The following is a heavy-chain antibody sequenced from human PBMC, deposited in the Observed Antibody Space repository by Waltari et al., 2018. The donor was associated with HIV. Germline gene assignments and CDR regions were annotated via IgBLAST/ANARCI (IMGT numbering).Heavy chain of an antibody. D-gene: IGHD2-2*02. V-gene: IGHV4-38-2*02. CDR2: IYHSGST. CDR1: GYSISSGYY. Sequence: QVQLQESGPGLVKPSETLSLTCTVSGYSISSGYYCGWIRQPPGKGLEWIGSIYHSGSTYYNPSLKSRVTISVDTSKNQFSLKLSSVTAANTAVYYCAGYCSSTSCYTSTPYGMDVWGQGTTVTVSS. J-gene: IGHJ6*02. CDR3: AGYCSSTSCYTSTPYGMDV.